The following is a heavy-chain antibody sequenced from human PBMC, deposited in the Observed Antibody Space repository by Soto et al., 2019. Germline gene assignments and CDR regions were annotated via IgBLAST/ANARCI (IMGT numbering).Heavy chain of an antibody. CDR1: GFTFSSYW. Sequence: GESLKISCAASGFTFSSYWMSWVRQAPGKGLEWVANIKQDGSEKYYVDSVKGRFTISRDNAKNSLYLQMNGLRAEDTAVYYCARELMVVTFAKEVYYMDVWGKGTTVTVSS. V-gene: IGHV3-7*01. CDR3: ARELMVVTFAKEVYYMDV. D-gene: IGHD3-10*01. CDR2: IKQDGSEK. J-gene: IGHJ6*03.